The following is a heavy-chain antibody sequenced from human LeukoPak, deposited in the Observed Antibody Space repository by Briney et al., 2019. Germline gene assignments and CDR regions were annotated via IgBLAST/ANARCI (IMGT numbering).Heavy chain of an antibody. CDR2: INDSGST. D-gene: IGHD5-18*01. V-gene: IGHV4-34*01. CDR1: GGSFSGYY. Sequence: SETLSLTCAVYGGSFSGYYWSWIRQPPGKGLEWIGEINDSGSTNYNPSLKSRVTISADTSKNHFSLKLSSATAADTAVYYCARWRGYSYGYPFDPWGQRTLVTVSS. J-gene: IGHJ5*02. CDR3: ARWRGYSYGYPFDP.